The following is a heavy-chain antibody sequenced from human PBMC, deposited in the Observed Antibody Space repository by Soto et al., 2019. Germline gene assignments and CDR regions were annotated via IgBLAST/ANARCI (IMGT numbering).Heavy chain of an antibody. V-gene: IGHV3-21*01. CDR3: ARDGVVNMDV. J-gene: IGHJ6*03. CDR2: ISSSSSYI. Sequence: GSLRLSCAASGFTFSSYIMNWVRQAPGKGLEWVSSISSSSSYIYYADSVKGRFTISRDNAKNSLYLQMNSLRAEDTAVYYCARDGVVNMDVWGKGTTVTVSS. CDR1: GFTFSSYI. D-gene: IGHD2-2*01.